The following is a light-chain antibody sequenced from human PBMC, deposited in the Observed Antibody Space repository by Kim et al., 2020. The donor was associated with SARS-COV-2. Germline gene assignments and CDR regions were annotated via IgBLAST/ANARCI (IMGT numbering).Light chain of an antibody. CDR3: NSRDSNDNVV. CDR1: RLRSYC. CDR2: GKN. V-gene: IGLV3-19*01. J-gene: IGLJ2*01. Sequence: VALGHTAMITCQDDRLRSYCATWYQQKPGQAPIVVIYGKNNRPSGIPDRFYGSSSGNTASLTITGTQAGDEADYYCNSRDSNDNVVFGGGTQLTVL.